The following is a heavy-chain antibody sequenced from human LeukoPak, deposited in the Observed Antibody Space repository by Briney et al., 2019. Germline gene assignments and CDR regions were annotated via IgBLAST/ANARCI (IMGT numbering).Heavy chain of an antibody. CDR2: INPNSGGT. CDR1: GYTFTDYY. Sequence: ASVKVSCTSSGYTFTDYYMHWVRQAPGQGLEWMGWINPNSGGTNYAQKFQGRVTMTRDTSISTAYMELSRLRSDDTAVYYCARASYYYDSSGYPGYYFDYWGQGTLVTVSS. D-gene: IGHD3-22*01. J-gene: IGHJ4*02. V-gene: IGHV1-2*02. CDR3: ARASYYYDSSGYPGYYFDY.